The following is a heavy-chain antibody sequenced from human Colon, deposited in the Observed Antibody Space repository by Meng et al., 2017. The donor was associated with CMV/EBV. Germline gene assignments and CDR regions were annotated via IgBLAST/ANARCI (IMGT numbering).Heavy chain of an antibody. V-gene: IGHV1-2*02. CDR1: GYTFTGYY. CDR2: INPNSGGT. Sequence: ASVKVSCKASGYTFTGYYMHWVRQAPGQGLEWMGWINPNSGGTNYAQKLQGRVTMTRDTSISTAYMELSRLRSDDTAVYYCARDSPPVVVVAATRSLGFDPWGQGTLVTVSS. D-gene: IGHD2-15*01. J-gene: IGHJ5*02. CDR3: ARDSPPVVVVAATRSLGFDP.